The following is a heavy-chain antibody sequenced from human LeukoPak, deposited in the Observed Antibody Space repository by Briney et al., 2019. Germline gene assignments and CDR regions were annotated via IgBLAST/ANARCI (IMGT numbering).Heavy chain of an antibody. V-gene: IGHV4-59*01. J-gene: IGHJ4*02. CDR2: IYYSGNT. Sequence: SETLSLTCTVSGGSISPYYWSWIRQPPGKGLEWLGYIYYSGNTDYNPSLKSRVAISVDTSKNQFSLKLSSVTAADTAVYYCARSTGSTMFIDYWGQGTLVTVSS. D-gene: IGHD3-10*02. CDR1: GGSISPYY. CDR3: ARSTGSTMFIDY.